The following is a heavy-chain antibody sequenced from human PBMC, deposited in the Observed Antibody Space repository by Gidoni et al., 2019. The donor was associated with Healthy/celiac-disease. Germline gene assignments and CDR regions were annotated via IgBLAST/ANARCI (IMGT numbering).Heavy chain of an antibody. D-gene: IGHD6-19*01. CDR3: TRASFSSGRNFDY. V-gene: IGHV3-49*04. CDR2: IRSKAYGGTT. CDR1: GFPFGDYA. J-gene: IGHJ4*02. Sequence: EVQLVESGGGLVQPGRSLRLSCTASGFPFGDYAMSWVRQAPGKGLEWVGFIRSKAYGGTTEYAASVKGRFTISRDDSKSIAYLQMNSLKTEDTAVYYCTRASFSSGRNFDYWGQGTLVTVSS.